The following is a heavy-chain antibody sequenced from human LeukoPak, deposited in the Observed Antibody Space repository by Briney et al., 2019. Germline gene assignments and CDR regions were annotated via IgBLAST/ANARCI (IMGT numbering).Heavy chain of an antibody. CDR1: GYSIISDYF. Sequence: PSETLSLTCTVSGYSIISDYFWGWIRQPAGKGLEWIGRIYTSGSTNYNPSLKSRVTISVDTSKNQFSLKLSSVTAADTAVYYCARIRRGGYYVDYWGQGTLVTVSS. CDR3: ARIRRGGYYVDY. D-gene: IGHD3-22*01. CDR2: IYTSGST. J-gene: IGHJ4*02. V-gene: IGHV4-61*02.